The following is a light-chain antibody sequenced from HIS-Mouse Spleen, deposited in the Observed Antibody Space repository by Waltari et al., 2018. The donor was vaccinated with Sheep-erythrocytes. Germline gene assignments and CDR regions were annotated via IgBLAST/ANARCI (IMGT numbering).Light chain of an antibody. Sequence: QSVLTQPPSASGTPGQRVTISCSGTSSNIGSNTVNVYQQLPGTAPQLLIYSNNQRPSGVPDRFSGSKSGTSASLAISGLQSEDEADYYCAAWDDSLNGVVFGGGTKLTVL. CDR1: SSNIGSNT. J-gene: IGLJ2*01. CDR2: SNN. V-gene: IGLV1-44*01. CDR3: AAWDDSLNGVV.